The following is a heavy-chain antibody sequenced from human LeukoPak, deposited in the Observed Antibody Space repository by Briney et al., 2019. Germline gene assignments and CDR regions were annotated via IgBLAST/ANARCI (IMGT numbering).Heavy chain of an antibody. Sequence: GGSLRLSCAASGFTFSNYAMSWVRQAPGKGLEWVSAISGSDGSTNYADSVKGRFTISRDNSKNTLYLQMNSLRAEDTALYYCARVSDISVAAYFDYWAREPWSPSPQ. CDR1: GFTFSNYA. D-gene: IGHD6-19*01. V-gene: IGHV3-23*01. CDR2: ISGSDGST. CDR3: ARVSDISVAAYFDY. J-gene: IGHJ4*02.